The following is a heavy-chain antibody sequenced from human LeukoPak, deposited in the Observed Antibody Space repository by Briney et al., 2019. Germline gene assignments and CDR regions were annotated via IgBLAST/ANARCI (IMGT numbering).Heavy chain of an antibody. D-gene: IGHD4-17*01. CDR1: GFTFSSYS. CDR2: ISSSSSYI. Sequence: GGSLRLSCAASGFTFSSYSMNWVRQAPGKGLEWVSSISSSSSYIYYADSVKGRFNISRDNAKNSLYLQMNSLRAEDTAVYYCARDFDYGPYYFDYWGQGTLVTVSS. V-gene: IGHV3-21*01. J-gene: IGHJ4*02. CDR3: ARDFDYGPYYFDY.